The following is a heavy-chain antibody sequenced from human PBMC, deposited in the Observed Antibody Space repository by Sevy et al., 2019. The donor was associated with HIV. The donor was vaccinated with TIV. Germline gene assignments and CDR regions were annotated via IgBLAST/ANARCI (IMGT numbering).Heavy chain of an antibody. D-gene: IGHD1-26*01. CDR3: TTERRTSGTYRAFDY. CDR2: IKTKIDGGTT. J-gene: IGHJ4*02. V-gene: IGHV3-15*05. CDR1: GFTFSNAW. Sequence: GGSLRLSCVASGFTFSNAWMSWVRQAPGKGLEWVGRIKTKIDGGTTDYAAPVKGRLTISRDDSKNTLYMQMNSPKTEDAAVYYCTTERRTSGTYRAFDYWGQGTLVTVSS.